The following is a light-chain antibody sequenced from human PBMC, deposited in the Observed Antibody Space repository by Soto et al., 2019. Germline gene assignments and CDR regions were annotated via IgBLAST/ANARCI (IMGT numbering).Light chain of an antibody. CDR1: SSDVGGYNY. J-gene: IGLJ1*01. CDR2: DVS. CDR3: SSYTSSLNV. Sequence: QPASVSGSPGQSITISCTGTSSDVGGYNYVSWYQQHPGKAPKLMIYDVSNRPSGVSNRFSGSKSGNTASLTISGLQAEDEADYYCSSYTSSLNVFGTGTKVTVL. V-gene: IGLV2-14*01.